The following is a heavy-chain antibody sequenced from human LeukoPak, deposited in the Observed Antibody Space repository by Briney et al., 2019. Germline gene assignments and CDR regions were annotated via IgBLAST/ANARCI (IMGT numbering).Heavy chain of an antibody. J-gene: IGHJ4*02. CDR3: ARGPYYGSGSYTY. Sequence: SETLSLTCAVYGGSFSGYYWNWIRQPPGKGLEWIGEINHSGSTNYNPSLKSRVTISVDTSKNQFSLKLSSVTAADTAVYYCARGPYYGSGSYTYWGQGTLVTVSS. CDR2: INHSGST. CDR1: GGSFSGYY. V-gene: IGHV4-34*01. D-gene: IGHD3-10*01.